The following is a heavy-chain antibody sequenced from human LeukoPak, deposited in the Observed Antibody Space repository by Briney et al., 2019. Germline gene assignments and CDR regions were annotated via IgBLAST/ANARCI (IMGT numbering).Heavy chain of an antibody. CDR1: GFTFSNYT. D-gene: IGHD2-21*02. Sequence: GGSLRLSCAASGFTFSNYTIHWVRPAPGKGLERVAVISYDGSNTNYADSAKGRFTISRGNSKTTLYLQMKSLRAEDTALYYCAKRAVTATIERGYFDNWGQGTLVIVSS. V-gene: IGHV3-30-3*02. CDR3: AKRAVTATIERGYFDN. J-gene: IGHJ4*02. CDR2: ISYDGSNT.